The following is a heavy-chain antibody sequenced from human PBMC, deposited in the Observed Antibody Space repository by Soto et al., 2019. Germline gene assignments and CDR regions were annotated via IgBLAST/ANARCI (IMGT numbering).Heavy chain of an antibody. CDR2: INAGIGNT. CDR3: ARDMGFGLSDY. Sequence: QVQLVQSGAEVKKPGASVKVSCKASGYTFTSYAIYWVRQAPGQRLEWMGWINAGIGNTKYSQKFQGRVTITRDTSASTAYMELSSLRSEDTAVYYCARDMGFGLSDYWGQGTLVTVSS. J-gene: IGHJ4*02. V-gene: IGHV1-3*01. CDR1: GYTFTSYA. D-gene: IGHD3-10*01.